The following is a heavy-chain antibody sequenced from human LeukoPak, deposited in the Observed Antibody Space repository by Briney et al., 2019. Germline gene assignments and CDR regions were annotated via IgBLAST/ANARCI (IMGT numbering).Heavy chain of an antibody. CDR2: ISSSGSTI. J-gene: IGHJ4*02. Sequence: GGSLRLSCTASGSTFGDYAMSWFRQAPGKGLEWVSYISSSGSTIYYADSVKGRFTISRDNAKNSLYLQMNSLRAEDTAVYYCATSRGSWPDYFDYWGQGTLVTVSS. CDR1: GSTFGDYA. V-gene: IGHV3-48*03. CDR3: ATSRGSWPDYFDY. D-gene: IGHD6-13*01.